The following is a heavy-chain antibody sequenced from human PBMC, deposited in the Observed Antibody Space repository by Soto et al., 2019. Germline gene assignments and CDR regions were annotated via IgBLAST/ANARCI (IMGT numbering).Heavy chain of an antibody. CDR2: ISAYNGNT. Sequence: ASVKASSNACGYRYTDYGISRVRQAPGKGLEWMRWISAYNGNTNYAQKLQGRVTMTTDTSTSTAYMELRSLRSDDTAVYYWARDDALGENYYYYGMDAWGQGTTVTVSS. V-gene: IGHV1-18*01. CDR1: GYRYTDYG. D-gene: IGHD3-16*01. J-gene: IGHJ6*02. CDR3: ARDDALGENYYYYGMDA.